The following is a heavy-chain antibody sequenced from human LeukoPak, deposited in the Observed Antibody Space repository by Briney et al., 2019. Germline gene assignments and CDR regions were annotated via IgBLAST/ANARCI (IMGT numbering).Heavy chain of an antibody. CDR1: GLTFTDAW. Sequence: GGSLTLSCAVSGLTFTDAWVSWVRQAPGKGLEWVSAISGSGGSTYYADSVKGRFTISRDNSKNTLYLQMNSLRAEDTAVYYCAKDTDLVAAFDYWGQGTLVTVSS. J-gene: IGHJ4*02. CDR2: ISGSGGST. CDR3: AKDTDLVAAFDY. V-gene: IGHV3-23*01. D-gene: IGHD5-12*01.